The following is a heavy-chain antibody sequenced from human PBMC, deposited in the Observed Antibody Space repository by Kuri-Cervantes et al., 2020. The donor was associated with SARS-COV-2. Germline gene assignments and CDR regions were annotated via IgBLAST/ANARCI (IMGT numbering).Heavy chain of an antibody. V-gene: IGHV3-73*01. CDR3: TRTVATELGI. D-gene: IGHD5-12*01. Sequence: GESLKISCAVSGFTFSGSAVHWVRQASGKGLEWIGHIRTKPNSYATAYAASVKGRFTISRDDSKNTAYLQMNSLKTEDTAVYYCTRTVATELGIWGQGTMVTVSS. CDR2: IRTKPNSYAT. J-gene: IGHJ3*02. CDR1: GFTFSGSA.